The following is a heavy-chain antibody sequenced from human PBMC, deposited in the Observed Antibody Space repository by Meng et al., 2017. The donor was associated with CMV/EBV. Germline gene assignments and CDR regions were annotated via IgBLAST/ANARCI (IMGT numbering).Heavy chain of an antibody. Sequence: GESLKISCAASGFTFSSYSMNWVRQAPGKGLEWVSYISSSSSSTIYYADSVKGRFTISRDNAKNSLYLQMNSLRAEDTAVYYCARGLAARSWDYWGQGTLVTVSS. CDR3: ARGLAARSWDY. D-gene: IGHD6-6*01. J-gene: IGHJ4*02. CDR1: GFTFSSYS. V-gene: IGHV3-48*04. CDR2: ISSSSSSTI.